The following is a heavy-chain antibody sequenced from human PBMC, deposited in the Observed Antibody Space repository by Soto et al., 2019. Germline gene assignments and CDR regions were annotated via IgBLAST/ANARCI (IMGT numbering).Heavy chain of an antibody. CDR3: ARMGGYYDFWSGYYTGIPFDY. J-gene: IGHJ4*02. CDR2: IFSNDET. V-gene: IGHV2-26*01. CDR1: GFSLSNARMG. Sequence: QVTLKESGPVLVKPTETLTLTCTVSGFSLSNARMGVSWIRQPPGKALEWLAHIFSNDETSYSTSLKSRLTISNDTSKSQVVLTMTNMDPVDTATYYCARMGGYYDFWSGYYTGIPFDYWGQGTLVTVSS. D-gene: IGHD3-3*01.